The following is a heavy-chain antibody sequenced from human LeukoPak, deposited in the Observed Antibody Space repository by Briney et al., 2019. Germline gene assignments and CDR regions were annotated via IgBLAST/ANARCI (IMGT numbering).Heavy chain of an antibody. V-gene: IGHV3-53*01. CDR1: GLTVSSNY. CDR2: IYSGGST. J-gene: IGHJ4*02. D-gene: IGHD6-6*01. CDR3: ARASSSSLFDY. Sequence: GGSLRLSCAASGLTVSSNYMSWVRQAPGKGLEWVSVIYSGGSTYYADSVKGRFTISRDNSKNTLYLQMNSLRAEDTAVYYCARASSSSLFDYWGQGTLVTVSS.